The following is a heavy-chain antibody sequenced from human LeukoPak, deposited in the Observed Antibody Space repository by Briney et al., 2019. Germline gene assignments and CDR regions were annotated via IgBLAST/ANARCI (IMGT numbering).Heavy chain of an antibody. D-gene: IGHD3/OR15-3a*01. CDR1: GVSISGYY. CDR2: IYYSGST. CDR3: ARVGRTGYYYFDY. J-gene: IGHJ4*02. V-gene: IGHV4-59*01. Sequence: PSETLSLTCTVSGVSISGYYWSWIRQPPGEGLEWIGYIYYSGSTNYNPSLKSRVTISVDTSKNQFSLKLSSVTAADTAVYYCARVGRTGYYYFDYWGQGTLVTVSS.